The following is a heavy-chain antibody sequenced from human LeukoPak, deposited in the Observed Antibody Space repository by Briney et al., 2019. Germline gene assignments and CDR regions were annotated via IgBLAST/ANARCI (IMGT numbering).Heavy chain of an antibody. J-gene: IGHJ2*01. CDR1: GFSLSPYA. D-gene: IGHD4-23*01. CDR3: AKDKLHTWYFDL. Sequence: GGSLRLSCTASGFSLSPYAVTWVRQAPGKGLESVSAISASGSGTDYADSVKGRFTISRDDSKNMLYLEMNSLRAEDAALYYCAKDKLHTWYFDLWGRGTLVTVSS. V-gene: IGHV3-23*01. CDR2: ISASGSGT.